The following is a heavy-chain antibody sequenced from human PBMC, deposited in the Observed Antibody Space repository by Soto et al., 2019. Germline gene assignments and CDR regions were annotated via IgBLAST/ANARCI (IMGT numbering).Heavy chain of an antibody. Sequence: QITLNESGPTVVRPTETLTLTCRFSGFSLTTSGVGVGWIRQSPGKAPEWLALIYWDDDKRYSASLKSRLTITKDTSKIQVVLTVSDLDPTDTATYYCAHRVLRTVFGLVTTTAIYFDFWGQGTQVAVSS. J-gene: IGHJ4*02. D-gene: IGHD3-3*01. V-gene: IGHV2-5*02. CDR1: GFSLTTSGVG. CDR3: AHRVLRTVFGLVTTTAIYFDF. CDR2: IYWDDDK.